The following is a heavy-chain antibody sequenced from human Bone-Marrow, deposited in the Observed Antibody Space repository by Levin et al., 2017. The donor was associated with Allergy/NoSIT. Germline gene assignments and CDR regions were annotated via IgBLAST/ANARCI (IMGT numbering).Heavy chain of an antibody. D-gene: IGHD3-10*01. J-gene: IGHJ2*01. Sequence: SCVASEFTFSTYNMNWVRQAPGKGLEWVSYISGSGTTTYYADSVKGRFTISRDNAKDSLYLQMNNLRADDTAVYYCARFPLDSGRYYPDTWYLDLWGRGTLVTVSS. CDR1: EFTFSTYN. V-gene: IGHV3-48*01. CDR3: ARFPLDSGRYYPDTWYLDL. CDR2: ISGSGTTT.